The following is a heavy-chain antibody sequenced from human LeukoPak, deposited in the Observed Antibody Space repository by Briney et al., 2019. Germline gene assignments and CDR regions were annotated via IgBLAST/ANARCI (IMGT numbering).Heavy chain of an antibody. Sequence: GRSLRLSCAASGFTFSSYGMHWVRQAPGKGLEWVAVISYDGSNKYYADSVKGRFTISRDNSKNTLYLQMNSLRAEDTAVYYCAKGLQSTEDYWGQGALVTVSS. D-gene: IGHD4-11*01. CDR3: AKGLQSTEDY. CDR1: GFTFSSYG. CDR2: ISYDGSNK. V-gene: IGHV3-30*18. J-gene: IGHJ4*02.